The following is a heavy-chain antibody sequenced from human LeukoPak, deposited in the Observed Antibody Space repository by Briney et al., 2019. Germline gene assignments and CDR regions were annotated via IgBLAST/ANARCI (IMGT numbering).Heavy chain of an antibody. CDR3: AKAHDSSGYWFY. D-gene: IGHD3-22*01. J-gene: IGHJ4*02. Sequence: GGSLRLSCAASGFTFSSYAMSWVRQAPGKGLEWVSAISGSGGSTHYADSVKGRFTISRDNSKNTLYLQMNSLRAEDTAVYYCAKAHDSSGYWFYWGQGTLVTVSS. CDR2: ISGSGGST. CDR1: GFTFSSYA. V-gene: IGHV3-23*01.